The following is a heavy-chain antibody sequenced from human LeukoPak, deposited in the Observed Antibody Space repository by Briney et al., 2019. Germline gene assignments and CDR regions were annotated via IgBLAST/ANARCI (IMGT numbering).Heavy chain of an antibody. V-gene: IGHV1-2*02. CDR2: INPNSGGT. Sequence: ASVKVSCKASGGTFISYAISWVRQAPGQGLEWMGWINPNSGGTNYAQKFQGRVTMTRDTSISTAYMELSRLRSDDTAVYYCARALWSAKDAFDIWGQGTMVTVSS. J-gene: IGHJ3*02. CDR1: GGTFISYA. CDR3: ARALWSAKDAFDI. D-gene: IGHD3-10*01.